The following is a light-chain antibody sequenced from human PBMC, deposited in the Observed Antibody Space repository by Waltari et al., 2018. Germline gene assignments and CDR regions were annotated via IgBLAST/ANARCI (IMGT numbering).Light chain of an antibody. V-gene: IGLV2-8*01. CDR1: GSGGS. CDR2: EVS. Sequence: QSALTQPPSASGSPGQSVTIFCTGTGSGGSVSWYQQHPGKAPKLMIYEVSKRPSGVPDRFSGSKSGNTSSLTVSGFQAEDEGDYYCSSDAVSNNFYDFGSGTKVTVL. J-gene: IGLJ1*01. CDR3: SSDAVSNNFYD.